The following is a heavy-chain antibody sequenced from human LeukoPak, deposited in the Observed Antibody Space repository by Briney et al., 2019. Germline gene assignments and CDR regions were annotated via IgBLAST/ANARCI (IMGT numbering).Heavy chain of an antibody. J-gene: IGHJ5*02. V-gene: IGHV1-69*13. CDR2: IIPIFGTA. CDR1: GGTFIRYS. Sequence: ASVKVSCKASGGTFIRYSISWVRQAPGQGLEWMGGIIPIFGTANYAQKFQGRVTITADESTSTAYMELSSLRSEDTAVYYCARDSNPQGSSVMGGYNLWGQGTLVTVSS. CDR3: ARDSNPQGSSVMGGYNL. D-gene: IGHD5-12*01.